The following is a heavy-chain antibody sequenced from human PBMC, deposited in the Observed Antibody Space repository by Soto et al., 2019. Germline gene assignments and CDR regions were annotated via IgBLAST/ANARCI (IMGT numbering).Heavy chain of an antibody. CDR1: GGTFSSYT. CDR3: ARTLYGDNADY. J-gene: IGHJ4*02. D-gene: IGHD4-17*01. CDR2: MNPNSGNT. V-gene: IGHV1-8*02. Sequence: GASVKVSCKASGGTFSSYTISWVRQAPGQGLEWMGWMNPNSGNTGYAQKFQGRVTMTRNTSISTAYMELSSLRSEDTAVYYCARTLYGDNADYWGQGTLVTVSS.